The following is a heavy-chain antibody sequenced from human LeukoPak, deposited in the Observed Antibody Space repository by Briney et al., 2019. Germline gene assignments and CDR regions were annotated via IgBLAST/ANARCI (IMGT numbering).Heavy chain of an antibody. CDR3: VCRSWDV. CDR2: IKRDASAE. CDR1: GFTFSNYW. J-gene: IGHJ6*04. Sequence: GGSLRLSCAASGFTFSNYWMTWVREAPGKGLEWVANIKRDASAEYYVDSVKGRFTISRDNTKNSRYLQINSLRAEDTAVYYCVCRSWDVGGRGTRVGVSS. V-gene: IGHV3-7*03. D-gene: IGHD2-15*01.